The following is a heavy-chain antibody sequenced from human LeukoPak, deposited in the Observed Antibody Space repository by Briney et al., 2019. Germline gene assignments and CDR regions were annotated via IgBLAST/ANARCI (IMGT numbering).Heavy chain of an antibody. D-gene: IGHD1-14*01. J-gene: IGHJ5*02. CDR2: IGSDGRTK. Sequence: PAGSLRLSCAASGCTLGNAWMHWVRQAPGEGLVWVSRIGSDGRTKIYAESVQGRFTISSDDAKNTVYLQMNSLRVEDTAVYYCARDRPHNWFDPWGQGTLVTVSS. CDR1: GCTLGNAW. V-gene: IGHV3-74*01. CDR3: ARDRPHNWFDP.